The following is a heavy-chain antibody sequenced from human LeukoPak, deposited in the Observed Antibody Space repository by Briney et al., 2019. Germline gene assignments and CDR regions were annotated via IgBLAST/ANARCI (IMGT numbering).Heavy chain of an antibody. CDR1: GGSISSSSYY. CDR3: ARRPPGYGDYFFDY. CDR2: IYYSGST. J-gene: IGHJ4*02. Sequence: KPSETLSLTCTVSGGSISSSSYYWGWIRQPPGKGLEWIGSIYYSGSTYYNPSLKSRVTISVDTSKNQFSLKLSSVTAADTAVYYCARRPPGYGDYFFDYWGQGTLVTVSS. D-gene: IGHD4-17*01. V-gene: IGHV4-39*07.